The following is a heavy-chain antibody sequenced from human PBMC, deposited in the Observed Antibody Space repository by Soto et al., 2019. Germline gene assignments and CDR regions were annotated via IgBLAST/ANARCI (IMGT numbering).Heavy chain of an antibody. J-gene: IGHJ4*02. D-gene: IGHD3-10*01. CDR3: ARGQVKYYGPGESFDY. CDR2: IIPIFGTA. CDR1: GGTFSSYA. Sequence: QVQLVQSGAEVKKPGSSVKVSCKASGGTFSSYAISWVRQAPGQGLEWMGGIIPIFGTANYAQKFQGRVTITADECTSTAYMELSSLRSEDTAVYYCARGQVKYYGPGESFDYWGQGTLVTVSS. V-gene: IGHV1-69*12.